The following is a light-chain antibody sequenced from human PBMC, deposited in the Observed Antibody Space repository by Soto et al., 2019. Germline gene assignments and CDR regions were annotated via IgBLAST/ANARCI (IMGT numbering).Light chain of an antibody. CDR1: QGIGDT. V-gene: IGKV3-15*01. Sequence: EVVMTKSPATLSVSPGEGVTLSCSASQGIGDTLAWYQHKPGQTPRLLIYDTSARATGVPVLFSGSRSGPEFNLTINGLQSEDVAISDCQRYDNWLLTFGGGNKVESK. CDR3: QRYDNWLLT. CDR2: DTS. J-gene: IGKJ4*01.